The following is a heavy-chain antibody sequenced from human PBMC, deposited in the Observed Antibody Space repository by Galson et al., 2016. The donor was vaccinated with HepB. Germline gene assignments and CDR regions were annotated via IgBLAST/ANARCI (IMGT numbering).Heavy chain of an antibody. CDR1: GFTFSSYG. V-gene: IGHV3-30*18. CDR3: AKGDILTAYYTVLDY. J-gene: IGHJ4*02. Sequence: SLRLSCAASGFTFSSYGMHWVRQAPGKGLEWVAVISYDGSNKYYADSVKGRFTISRDNSKNTLYLQMNSLRAEDTAVYYCAKGDILTAYYTVLDYWGQGTLVTVYS. CDR2: ISYDGSNK. D-gene: IGHD3-9*01.